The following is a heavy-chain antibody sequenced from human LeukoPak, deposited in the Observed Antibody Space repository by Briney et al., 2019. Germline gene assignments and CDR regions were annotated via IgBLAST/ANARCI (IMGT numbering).Heavy chain of an antibody. V-gene: IGHV3-7*03. CDR2: IKQDGSDK. J-gene: IGHJ6*04. D-gene: IGHD3-10*01. Sequence: GGSLRLSCAASGFTFSSYWMSWVRQAPGKGLEWVTNIKQDGSDKYYVDSVKGRFTISRDNAKNSLYLQMNSLRAEDTAVYYCARDAYYYGSGSYPRYYGMDVWGKGTTVTVSS. CDR3: ARDAYYYGSGSYPRYYGMDV. CDR1: GFTFSSYW.